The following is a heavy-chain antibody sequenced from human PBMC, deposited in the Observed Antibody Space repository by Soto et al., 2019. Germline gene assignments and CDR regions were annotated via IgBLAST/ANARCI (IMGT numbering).Heavy chain of an antibody. V-gene: IGHV1-46*01. J-gene: IGHJ4*02. D-gene: IGHD6-19*01. CDR2: INPGGGRT. Sequence: QVQLVQSGAEVKKPGASVKVSCKASGYTFTSYYMHWVRQAPGQGLEWMGVINPGGGRTSYAQKVHGRVTMTRATSTSTVYMDLSSLTSEDTAVYYCARGSAVAYFPPLLWGQGTLVTVSS. CDR1: GYTFTSYY. CDR3: ARGSAVAYFPPLL.